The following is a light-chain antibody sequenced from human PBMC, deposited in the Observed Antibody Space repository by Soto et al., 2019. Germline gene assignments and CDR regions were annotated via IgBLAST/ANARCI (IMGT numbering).Light chain of an antibody. CDR3: SSYTSRSTLVG. CDR2: EVS. CDR1: SSDVGGYNY. V-gene: IGLV2-14*01. J-gene: IGLJ2*01. Sequence: QSALTQPASVSGSPGQSITISCTGTSSDVGGYNYVSWYQQHPGKAPKLMIYEVSNRPSGVSNRFSGSKSGNTASLTISGLQSEDEAEYYCSSYTSRSTLVGLGGGTQLTV.